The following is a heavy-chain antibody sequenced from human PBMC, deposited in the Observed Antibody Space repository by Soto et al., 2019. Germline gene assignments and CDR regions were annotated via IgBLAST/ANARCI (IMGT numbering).Heavy chain of an antibody. J-gene: IGHJ5*02. D-gene: IGHD4-17*01. CDR3: ARQDDYGVFDP. Sequence: SETLSLTCTVSGGSISSSSYYWGWIRQPPGKGLEWIGSIYYSGSTYYNPSLKSRVTISVDTSKNQFSLKLSSVTAADTAVYYCARQDDYGVFDPWGQGTLVTVSS. V-gene: IGHV4-39*01. CDR2: IYYSGST. CDR1: GGSISSSSYY.